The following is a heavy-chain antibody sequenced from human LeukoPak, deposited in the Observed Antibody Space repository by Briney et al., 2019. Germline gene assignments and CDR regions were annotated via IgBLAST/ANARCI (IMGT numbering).Heavy chain of an antibody. V-gene: IGHV4-4*02. CDR3: ARSWVYSGSVGPFDY. J-gene: IGHJ4*02. CDR1: GGSISSSNW. CDR2: IYHSGST. D-gene: IGHD1-26*01. Sequence: SETLSLTCAVSGGSISSSNWWSWVRQPPGKGLEWIGEIYHSGSTNYNPSLKSRVTISVDKSKNQFSLKLSSVTAADTAVYYCARSWVYSGSVGPFDYWGQGTLVTVSS.